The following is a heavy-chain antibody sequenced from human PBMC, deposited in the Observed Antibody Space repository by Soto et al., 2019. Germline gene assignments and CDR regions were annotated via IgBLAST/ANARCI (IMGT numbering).Heavy chain of an antibody. Sequence: ASVKVSCKASGYTFTNYGISWVRQAPGQGLEWMGWISHWGNTNYAQKLQRRVTMTTDTSASTAYMELRSLRSDDTAIYFCARDLDGSGSYYTDYWGQGTLDTVSS. V-gene: IGHV1-18*01. CDR1: GYTFTNYG. D-gene: IGHD3-10*01. CDR3: ARDLDGSGSYYTDY. J-gene: IGHJ4*02. CDR2: ISHWGNT.